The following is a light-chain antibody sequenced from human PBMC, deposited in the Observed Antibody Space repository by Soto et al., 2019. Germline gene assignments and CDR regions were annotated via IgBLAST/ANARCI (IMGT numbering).Light chain of an antibody. CDR2: DAS. J-gene: IGKJ2*01. CDR3: QQYGNVPYT. V-gene: IGKV1-33*01. CDR1: QDISNY. Sequence: DIPMTQSPSSLSASVGDRVTITCQASQDISNYLNWYQQKPGKAPKLLIYDASNLETGVPSRFSGSGSGTDFTFTISSLQPEDIATYYCQQYGNVPYTFGRGTKLEIK.